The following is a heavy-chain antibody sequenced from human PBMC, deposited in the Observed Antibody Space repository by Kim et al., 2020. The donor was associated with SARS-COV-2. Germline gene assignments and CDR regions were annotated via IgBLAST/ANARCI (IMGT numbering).Heavy chain of an antibody. V-gene: IGHV4-59*01. J-gene: IGHJ3*02. CDR3: ASSPVGRAMDDAFDI. CDR2: IDYSGST. Sequence: SETLSLTCTVSGGSISSYYWSWIRQPPGKGLEWIGYIDYSGSTNYNPSLKSRVTISVDTSKNQFSLKLSSVTAADTAVYYCASSPVGRAMDDAFDIWRQG. CDR1: GGSISSYY. D-gene: IGHD3-16*01.